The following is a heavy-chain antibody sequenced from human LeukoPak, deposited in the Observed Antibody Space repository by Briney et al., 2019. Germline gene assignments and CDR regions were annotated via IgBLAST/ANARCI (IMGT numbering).Heavy chain of an antibody. CDR3: ARSGGGGREAAFDY. D-gene: IGHD1-26*01. CDR1: GFTFSSYS. Sequence: GGSLRLSCAASGFTFSSYSMNWVRQAPGKGLEWVSSISSSSSYIYYADSVKGRFTISRDNAKNSLYLQMNSLRAEDTAVYYCARSGGGGREAAFDYWGQGTLVTVSS. J-gene: IGHJ4*02. V-gene: IGHV3-21*01. CDR2: ISSSSSYI.